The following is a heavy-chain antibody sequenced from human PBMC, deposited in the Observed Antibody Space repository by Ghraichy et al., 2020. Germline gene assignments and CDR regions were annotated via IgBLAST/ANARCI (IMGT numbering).Heavy chain of an antibody. CDR3: AREGRRYDFWSGYYTNYYYYYMDV. CDR1: GFTFSSYS. V-gene: IGHV3-21*01. J-gene: IGHJ6*03. D-gene: IGHD3-3*01. Sequence: GGSLRLSCAASGFTFSSYSMNWVRQAPGKGLEWVSSISSSSSYIYYADSVKGRFTISRDNAKNSLYLQMNSLRAEDTAVYYCAREGRRYDFWSGYYTNYYYYYMDVWGKGTTVTVSS. CDR2: ISSSSSYI.